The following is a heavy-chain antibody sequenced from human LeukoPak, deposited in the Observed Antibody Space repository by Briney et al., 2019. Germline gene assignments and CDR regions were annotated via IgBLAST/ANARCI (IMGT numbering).Heavy chain of an antibody. CDR3: ARRGRGYYSHLADY. J-gene: IGHJ4*02. Sequence: ASVTVSCKASGYTFTSYYMRWVRQAPGQGLEWMGIINPSGGSTSYEQKFQGRVTMTRDMSTSTVYMELSSLRSEDTAVYYCARRGRGYYSHLADYWGEGPLVSVSS. D-gene: IGHD3-3*01. CDR1: GYTFTSYY. V-gene: IGHV1-46*01. CDR2: INPSGGST.